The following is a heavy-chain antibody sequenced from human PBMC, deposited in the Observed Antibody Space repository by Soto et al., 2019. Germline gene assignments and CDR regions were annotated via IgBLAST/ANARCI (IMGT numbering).Heavy chain of an antibody. CDR2: IFDSGST. J-gene: IGHJ5*02. D-gene: IGHD3-10*01. CDR1: GGSISSGGYY. V-gene: IGHV4-31*03. Sequence: QVQLQESGPGLVKPSETLSLTCSVSGGSISSGGYYWSWIRQHPGEGLEWIGYIFDSGSTSYNPSLKSRLTISADSSKNQFSLRLTSVTAADTAVYYCARDGGSGGRGWLDPWGQGTLVTVSS. CDR3: ARDGGSGGRGWLDP.